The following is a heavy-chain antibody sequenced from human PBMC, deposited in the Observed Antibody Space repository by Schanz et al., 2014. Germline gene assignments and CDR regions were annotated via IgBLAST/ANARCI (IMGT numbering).Heavy chain of an antibody. CDR1: GYTFISYG. CDR3: AGAFDSSGYYFDY. D-gene: IGHD3-22*01. CDR2: VNPSVRGT. Sequence: VQLVQSGAEVKKPGASVKVSCKASGYTFISYGIKWVRQAPGQGLEWMGIVNPSVRGTHFAREFQGRVTVTSDTSTSTVYMELSGLRSEDTAVYYCAGAFDSSGYYFDYWGQGTLVTVSS. J-gene: IGHJ4*02. V-gene: IGHV1-46*03.